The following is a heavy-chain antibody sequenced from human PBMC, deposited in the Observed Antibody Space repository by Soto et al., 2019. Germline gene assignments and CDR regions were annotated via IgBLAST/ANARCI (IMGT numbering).Heavy chain of an antibody. Sequence: GGSLRLSCAASGFTFSNAWMHWVRQAPGKGLVWVSCIKSDGSSTSYADSVKGRFTISRDNAKNTLYLQMNSLRAEDTAVYYCAREVSPAAPFDPWGQGTLVTVSS. CDR3: AREVSPAAPFDP. D-gene: IGHD2-2*01. V-gene: IGHV3-74*01. J-gene: IGHJ5*02. CDR2: IKSDGSST. CDR1: GFTFSNAW.